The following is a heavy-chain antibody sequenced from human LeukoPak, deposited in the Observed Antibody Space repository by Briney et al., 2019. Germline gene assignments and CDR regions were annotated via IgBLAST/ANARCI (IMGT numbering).Heavy chain of an antibody. CDR2: ISGSGGST. CDR1: GFTFSSYA. Sequence: GGSLRLSCAASGFTFSSYAMSWVRQAPGKGLEWVSAISGSGGSTYYADSVKGRFTISRDNSKNTLYLQMNSLRAEDTAVYYCTTSVGGPFDIWGQGTMVTVSS. CDR3: TTSVGGPFDI. V-gene: IGHV3-23*01. J-gene: IGHJ3*02. D-gene: IGHD1-26*01.